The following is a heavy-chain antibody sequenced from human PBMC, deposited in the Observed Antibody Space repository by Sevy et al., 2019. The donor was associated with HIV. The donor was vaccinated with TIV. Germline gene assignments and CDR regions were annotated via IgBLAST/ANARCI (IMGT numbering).Heavy chain of an antibody. J-gene: IGHJ5*02. CDR1: GYTFTSYD. CDR2: MNPNRGNT. Sequence: ASVKVSCKASGYTFTSYDINWVRQATGQGLEWMGWMNPNRGNTGYAQKFQGRVTMTRNTSISTANMELSSLRSEDTAVYYCARGRFRDFWSGYYIGGFDPWGQRTLVTVSS. D-gene: IGHD3-3*01. CDR3: ARGRFRDFWSGYYIGGFDP. V-gene: IGHV1-8*01.